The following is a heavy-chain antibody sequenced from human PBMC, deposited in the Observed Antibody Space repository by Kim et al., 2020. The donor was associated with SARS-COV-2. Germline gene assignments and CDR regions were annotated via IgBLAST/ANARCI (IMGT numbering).Heavy chain of an antibody. Sequence: GGSLRLSCAASGFTFDDYAMHWVRQAPGKGLEWVSGISWNRGSIGYADSVKGRVTISRDNAKNSLYLQMNSLRAEDTALYYCAKDITSSGWYKSNFQHWGQGTRVTVSS. D-gene: IGHD6-19*01. CDR3: AKDITSSGWYKSNFQH. V-gene: IGHV3-9*01. CDR1: GFTFDDYA. CDR2: ISWNRGSI. J-gene: IGHJ1*01.